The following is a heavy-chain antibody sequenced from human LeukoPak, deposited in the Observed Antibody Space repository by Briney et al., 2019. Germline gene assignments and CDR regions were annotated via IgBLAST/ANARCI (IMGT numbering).Heavy chain of an antibody. CDR1: GFSISGYY. CDR2: ISESSKYI. Sequence: GGSLRLSCAASGFSISGYYMGWIRQGPGKGLEWVSYISESSKYISYADSVKGRFTVSRDNAKQVLYLQMNSLRAEDTAVYYCAKVNTLGPYDFWSGYYDYWGQGTLVTVSS. V-gene: IGHV3-11*04. CDR3: AKVNTLGPYDFWSGYYDY. J-gene: IGHJ4*02. D-gene: IGHD3-3*01.